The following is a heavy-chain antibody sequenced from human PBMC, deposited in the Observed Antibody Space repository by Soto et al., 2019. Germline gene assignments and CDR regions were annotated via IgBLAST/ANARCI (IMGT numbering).Heavy chain of an antibody. D-gene: IGHD3-10*01. CDR1: GGTFSSYA. J-gene: IGHJ4*02. CDR3: ARFVRGYVDFDY. V-gene: IGHV1-69*13. Sequence: SVKVSCKASGGTFSSYAISRVRQAPGQGLEWMGGIIPIFGTANYAQKFQGRVTITADESTSTAYMELSSLRSEDTAVYYCARFVRGYVDFDYWGQGTRVTVSS. CDR2: IIPIFGTA.